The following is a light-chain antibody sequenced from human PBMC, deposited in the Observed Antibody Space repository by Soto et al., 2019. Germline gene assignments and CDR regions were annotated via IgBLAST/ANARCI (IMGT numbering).Light chain of an antibody. J-gene: IGLJ1*01. Sequence: QSELTQPPSVSVAPGQRVTISCTGSSSNIGAGYDVHWYQQLPGTAPKLLIYGNSNRPSGVPDRFSGSKSGTSASLAITGLQVEDEADYSCQSYDSGLSVYVFGTGTKVT. V-gene: IGLV1-40*01. CDR3: QSYDSGLSVYV. CDR1: SSNIGAGYD. CDR2: GNS.